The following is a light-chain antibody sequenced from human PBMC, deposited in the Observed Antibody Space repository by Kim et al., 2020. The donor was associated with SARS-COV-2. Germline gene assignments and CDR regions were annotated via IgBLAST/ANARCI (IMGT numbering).Light chain of an antibody. CDR3: QVWDSSTWV. CDR1: NIVTKN. Sequence: SVALGQTARITCGGNNIVTKNVHWYQQKPGQAPVLVMYRDTNRPSGIPERFSGSNSGNTATLTNSRAQAGDEADYYCQVWDSSTWVFGGGTQLTVL. V-gene: IGLV3-9*01. CDR2: RDT. J-gene: IGLJ3*02.